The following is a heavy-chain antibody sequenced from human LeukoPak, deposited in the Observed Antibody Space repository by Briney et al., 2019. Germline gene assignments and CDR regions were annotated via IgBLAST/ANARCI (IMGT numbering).Heavy chain of an antibody. CDR3: AQTTGWPGFDF. CDR2: IYNGRNT. V-gene: IGHV4-59*08. J-gene: IGHJ4*02. D-gene: IGHD6-19*01. CDR1: GASTSDKY. Sequence: PSETLSLTCSASGASTSDKYWSWIPQSPGRTLEWIGHIYNGRNTKYNPSLTSRVTISVDTSKNQISLSLTSVTAADTAMYYCAQTTGWPGFDFWGPGALVTVSS.